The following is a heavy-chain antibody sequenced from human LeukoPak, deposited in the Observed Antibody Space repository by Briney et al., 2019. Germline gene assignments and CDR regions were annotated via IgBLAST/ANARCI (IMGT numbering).Heavy chain of an antibody. D-gene: IGHD2-2*01. CDR2: ISSSGSTI. V-gene: IGHV3-48*03. J-gene: IGHJ6*03. CDR1: EFTFSSYE. Sequence: GGSLRLSCAASEFTFSSYEMNWVRQAPGKGLEWVSYISSSGSTIYYADSVKGRFTISRDNAKNSLYLQMNSLRAEDTAVYYCASTIVPAHYYYYMDVWGKGTTVTVSS. CDR3: ASTIVPAHYYYYMDV.